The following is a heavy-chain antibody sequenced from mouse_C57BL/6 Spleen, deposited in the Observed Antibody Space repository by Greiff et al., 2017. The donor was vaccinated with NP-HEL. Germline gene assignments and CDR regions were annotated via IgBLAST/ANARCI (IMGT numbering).Heavy chain of an antibody. CDR3: ARNDYDQGYYAMDY. V-gene: IGHV1-64*01. J-gene: IGHJ4*01. D-gene: IGHD2-4*01. CDR2: IHPNSGST. Sequence: QVQLQQPGAELVKPGASVKLSCKASGYTFTSYWMHWVKQRPGQGLEWIGMIHPNSGSTNYNEKFKSKATLTVYKSSSTAYMQLSSLTSEDSAVYYCARNDYDQGYYAMDYWGQGTSVTVSS. CDR1: GYTFTSYW.